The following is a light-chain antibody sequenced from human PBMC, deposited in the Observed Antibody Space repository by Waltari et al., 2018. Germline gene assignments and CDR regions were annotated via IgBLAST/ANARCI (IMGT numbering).Light chain of an antibody. CDR2: GSS. CDR3: QQTSNFPLP. V-gene: IGKV1-12*01. CDR1: QAFNNW. Sequence: DIHLTQSRSSVSASIGDRVTIICRASQAFNNWLAWYQQKPGKAPKLLIFGSSTLVSGVPSRFSGSGSGTDFSLTISSLQPEDVATYYCQQTSNFPLPFGPGTTVDI. J-gene: IGKJ3*01.